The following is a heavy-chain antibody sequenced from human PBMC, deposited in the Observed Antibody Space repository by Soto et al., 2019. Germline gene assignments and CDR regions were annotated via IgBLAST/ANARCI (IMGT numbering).Heavy chain of an antibody. Sequence: GASVKVSCKSSGYTFTSYYMHWVRQAPGQGLEWMGIINPSGGSTSYAQKFQGRVTMTRDTSTSTVYMELSSLRSEDTAVYYCARDREVVVPARNYYYYGMDVWGQGTTVTVSS. CDR3: ARDREVVVPARNYYYYGMDV. V-gene: IGHV1-46*01. CDR1: GYTFTSYY. CDR2: INPSGGST. D-gene: IGHD2-2*01. J-gene: IGHJ6*02.